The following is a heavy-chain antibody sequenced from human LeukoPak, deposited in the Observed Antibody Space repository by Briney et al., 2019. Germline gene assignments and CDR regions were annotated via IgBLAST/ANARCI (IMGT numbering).Heavy chain of an antibody. CDR2: ISAYSGNT. D-gene: IGHD6-13*01. J-gene: IGHJ4*02. Sequence: GASVKVSCKASGYTFTSYGISWVRQAPGQGLEWVGWISAYSGNTNYAQKLQGRVTMTTDTSTSTAYMELRSLRSDDTAVYYCARGVGIAAAPAPLDYWGQGTLVTVSS. CDR1: GYTFTSYG. V-gene: IGHV1-18*01. CDR3: ARGVGIAAAPAPLDY.